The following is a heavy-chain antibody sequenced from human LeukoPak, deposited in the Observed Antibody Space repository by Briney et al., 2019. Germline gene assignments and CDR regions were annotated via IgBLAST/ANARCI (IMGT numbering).Heavy chain of an antibody. CDR1: GLIFNTYW. V-gene: IGHV3-7*05. D-gene: IGHD2/OR15-2a*01. J-gene: IGHJ4*02. CDR2: INQDGSEK. CDR3: TTFYTRLTDY. Sequence: GGSLRLSCAAYGLIFNTYWISWVRQAPGKGLEWLATINQDGSEKYYVDSVKGRFTISRDNAKNSLFLQMNSLRAEDTAVYYCTTFYTRLTDYWGQGTLVTVSS.